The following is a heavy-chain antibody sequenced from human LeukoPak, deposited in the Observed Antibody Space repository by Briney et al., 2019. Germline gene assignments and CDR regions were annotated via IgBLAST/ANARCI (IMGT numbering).Heavy chain of an antibody. CDR3: ATSRDVSLWFGELY. V-gene: IGHV3-7*01. CDR2: IKGDGSEK. D-gene: IGHD3-10*01. CDR1: GFTFSSYW. J-gene: IGHJ4*02. Sequence: GGSLRLSCAASGFTFSSYWMSWVRQAPGRGLEWVANIKGDGSEKYYVDSVKSRFTISRDNAKNSLYLQMNSLRAEDTAVYYCATSRDVSLWFGELYWGQGTLVTVSS.